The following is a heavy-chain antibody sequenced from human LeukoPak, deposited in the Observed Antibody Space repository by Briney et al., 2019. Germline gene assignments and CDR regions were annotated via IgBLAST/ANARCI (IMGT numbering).Heavy chain of an antibody. CDR2: MSFDGTHI. D-gene: IGHD3-10*02. Sequence: GGSLRLSCAASGFTFSSYAMHWVRQAPGKGLEWVAVMSFDGTHIYYADSVKGRFTISRDNSKNTLYLQMNSLRAEDTAVCYCARCSGYGMDVWGQGTTVTVSS. CDR1: GFTFSSYA. J-gene: IGHJ6*02. CDR3: ARCSGYGMDV. V-gene: IGHV3-30-3*01.